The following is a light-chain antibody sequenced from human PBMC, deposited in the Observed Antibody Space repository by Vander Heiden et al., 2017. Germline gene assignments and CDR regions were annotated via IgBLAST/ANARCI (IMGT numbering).Light chain of an antibody. J-gene: IGLJ3*02. CDR2: DDS. Sequence: SYVLTQPSSVSVAPGQTARITCGGNNIGSKSVHWYQQKPGQAPVLVVYDDSDRHSGIPERFSGSNSGNTATLTISRVEAGEEADYYCQVWDSSSDHRVFGGGTKLTVL. CDR1: NIGSKS. CDR3: QVWDSSSDHRV. V-gene: IGLV3-21*02.